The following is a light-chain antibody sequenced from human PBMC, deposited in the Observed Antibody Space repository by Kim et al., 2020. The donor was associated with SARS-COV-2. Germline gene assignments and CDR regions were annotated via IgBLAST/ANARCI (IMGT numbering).Light chain of an antibody. J-gene: IGLJ3*02. Sequence: QSALTQPASVSGSPGQSITISCTATNSDVGGYNYVSWYQQHPGKAPKLIIYDVSSRPSGVSTRFSGSKSVNTASLTISGLQAEDEADYYCSSYTGSSTWVFGGGTKLTVL. CDR2: DVS. V-gene: IGLV2-14*03. CDR1: NSDVGGYNY. CDR3: SSYTGSSTWV.